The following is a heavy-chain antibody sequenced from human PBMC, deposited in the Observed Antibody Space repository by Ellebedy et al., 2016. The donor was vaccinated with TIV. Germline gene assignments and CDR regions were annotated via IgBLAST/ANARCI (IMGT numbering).Heavy chain of an antibody. Sequence: SVKVSCKASGGTFSSYAISWVRQAPGQGLEWMGAINPIFGTPNYAQKLQGRVKISVDESTGTAYMELSSLRSEDTAVYFCARDDQVGSGSYYNAPLGYWGQGTLVTVSS. CDR1: GGTFSSYA. J-gene: IGHJ4*02. CDR3: ARDDQVGSGSYYNAPLGY. CDR2: INPIFGTP. V-gene: IGHV1-69*13. D-gene: IGHD3-10*01.